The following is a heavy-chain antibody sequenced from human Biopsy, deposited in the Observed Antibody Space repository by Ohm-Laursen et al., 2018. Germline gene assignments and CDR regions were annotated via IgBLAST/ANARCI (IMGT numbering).Heavy chain of an antibody. D-gene: IGHD5-12*01. CDR1: GGSITGGF. J-gene: IGHJ4*02. V-gene: IGHV4-59*08. CDR3: ARLSRRGYIIFFDY. Sequence: GTLSLTCTVSGGSITGGFWTWIRQTPEKGLEWIGYRFHSGSPIYNPSLQSRVTISIDTSKNQFSLTLSSVSAADTAVYYCARLSRRGYIIFFDYWGRGTRVTVSS. CDR2: RFHSGSP.